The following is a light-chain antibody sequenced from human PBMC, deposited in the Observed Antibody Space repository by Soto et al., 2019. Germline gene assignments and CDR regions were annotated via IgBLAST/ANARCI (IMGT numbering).Light chain of an antibody. CDR2: EVS. CDR3: GSYTSATTWV. V-gene: IGLV2-14*03. J-gene: IGLJ3*02. Sequence: QSVLTQPASVSGSPGQSITISCTGSSSDIGRYNYVSWYQQLPGKAPKLIIYEVSNRPSGVSDRFSGSTSGNTSSLSSSGLQTEDEADYYCGSYTSATTWVFGGGTKLTVL. CDR1: SSDIGRYNY.